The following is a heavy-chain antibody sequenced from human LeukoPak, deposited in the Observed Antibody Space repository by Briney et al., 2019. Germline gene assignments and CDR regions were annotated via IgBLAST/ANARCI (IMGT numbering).Heavy chain of an antibody. J-gene: IGHJ3*02. D-gene: IGHD3-22*01. CDR2: VYYSGST. V-gene: IGHV4-39*07. CDR1: GASISSSDYY. Sequence: SETLSLTCAVSGASISSSDYYWDWMRQPPGKGLEWIGSVYYSGSTYYNPSLKSRVTVSVDTSKNQFSLKLSSVTAADTAVYYCARDLISYYYHSRVDAFDIWGQGTMVTVSS. CDR3: ARDLISYYYHSRVDAFDI.